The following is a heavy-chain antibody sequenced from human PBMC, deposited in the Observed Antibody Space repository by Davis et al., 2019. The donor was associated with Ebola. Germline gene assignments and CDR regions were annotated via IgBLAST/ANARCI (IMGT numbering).Heavy chain of an antibody. Sequence: ASVKVSCKASGYTFTSYGISWVRQAPGQGLEWMGWISAYNGNTNYAQKLQGRVTMTTDTSTSTAYMEVGSLRSDDTAVYYCARGGYCSGGSCYSLNYYYYGMDVWGQGTTVTVSS. J-gene: IGHJ6*02. CDR3: ARGGYCSGGSCYSLNYYYYGMDV. CDR2: ISAYNGNT. CDR1: GYTFTSYG. D-gene: IGHD2-15*01. V-gene: IGHV1-18*04.